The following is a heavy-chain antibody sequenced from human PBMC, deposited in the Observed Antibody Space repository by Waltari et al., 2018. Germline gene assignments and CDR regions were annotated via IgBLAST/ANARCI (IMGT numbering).Heavy chain of an antibody. CDR1: GYTFTSYG. CDR3: ARDSSGYYYYNDAFDI. Sequence: QVQLVQSGAEVKKPGASVKVSCKASGYTFTSYGISWVRQAPGQGLEWMGWISAYNGNTNYAQKLQGRVTMTTDTATSTAYMELRSLRSDDTAVYYCARDSSGYYYYNDAFDIWGQGTMVTVSS. V-gene: IGHV1-18*01. CDR2: ISAYNGNT. J-gene: IGHJ3*02. D-gene: IGHD3-22*01.